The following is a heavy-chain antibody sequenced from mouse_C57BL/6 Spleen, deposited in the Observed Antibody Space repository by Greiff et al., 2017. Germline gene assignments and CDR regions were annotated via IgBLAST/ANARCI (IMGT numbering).Heavy chain of an antibody. CDR3: ARSDGYYDCDY. V-gene: IGHV1-52*01. J-gene: IGHJ2*01. D-gene: IGHD2-3*01. CDR1: GYTFTSYW. CDR2: IDPSDSET. Sequence: QVQLKQPGAELVRPGSSVKLSCKASGYTFTSYWMHWVKQRPIQGLEWIGNIDPSDSETHYNQKFKDKATLTVDKSSSTAYMQLSSLTSEDSAVYYCARSDGYYDCDYWGQGTTLTVSS.